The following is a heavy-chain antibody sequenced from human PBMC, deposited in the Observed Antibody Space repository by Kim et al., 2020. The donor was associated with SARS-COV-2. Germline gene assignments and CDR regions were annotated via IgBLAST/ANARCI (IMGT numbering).Heavy chain of an antibody. CDR1: GFTFSSYA. D-gene: IGHD2-15*01. V-gene: IGHV3-30*04. J-gene: IGHJ5*02. Sequence: SLRLSCAASGFTFSSYAMHWVRQAPGKGLEWVAVISYDGSNKYYADSVKGRFTISRDNSKNTLYLQMNSLRAEDTAVYYCAREGLGYCSGGSCYGPWFDPWGQGTLVTVSS. CDR2: ISYDGSNK. CDR3: AREGLGYCSGGSCYGPWFDP.